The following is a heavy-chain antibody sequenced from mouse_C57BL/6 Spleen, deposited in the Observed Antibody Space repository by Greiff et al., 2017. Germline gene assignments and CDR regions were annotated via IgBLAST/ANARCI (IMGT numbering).Heavy chain of an antibody. Sequence: EVQLQQSGPELVKPGASVKMSCKASGYTFTDYNMHWVKQSHGKSLEWIGYINPNNGGTSYNQKFKGKATLTVNKSSSTAYMELRSLTSEDSAVXYCARDYYGSSPWFAYWGQGTLVTVSA. D-gene: IGHD1-1*01. CDR2: INPNNGGT. V-gene: IGHV1-22*01. CDR1: GYTFTDYN. J-gene: IGHJ3*01. CDR3: ARDYYGSSPWFAY.